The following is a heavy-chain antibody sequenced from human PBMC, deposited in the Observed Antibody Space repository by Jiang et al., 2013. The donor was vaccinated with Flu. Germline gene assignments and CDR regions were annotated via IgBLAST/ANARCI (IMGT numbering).Heavy chain of an antibody. J-gene: IGHJ4*02. V-gene: IGHV2-5*02. D-gene: IGHD1/OR15-1a*01. Sequence: KPTQTLTLTCTFSGFSLSTSGVGVGWIRQPPGKAPEWIALLYWDDDKRYSPSLKTRLTITKDASKNEVVLSMTNMDPLDTGTYYCTHSRAWSKYHDYWGQGILVTVSS. CDR2: LYWDDDK. CDR3: THSRAWSKYHDY. CDR1: GFSLSTSGVG.